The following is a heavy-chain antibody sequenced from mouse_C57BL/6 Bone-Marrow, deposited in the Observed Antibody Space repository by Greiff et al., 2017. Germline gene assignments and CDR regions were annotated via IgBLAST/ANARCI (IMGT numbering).Heavy chain of an antibody. CDR2: IYPGSGNT. D-gene: IGHD1-1*01. Sequence: QVQLQQSGAELVRPGASVKLSCKASGYTFTDYYINWVKQRPGQGLEWIARIYPGSGNTYYNEKFKGQATLTAEKSSSTAYMQLSSLTSEDSAVYFCARASYYGLDYWGQGTTLTVSS. CDR3: ARASYYGLDY. CDR1: GYTFTDYY. V-gene: IGHV1-76*01. J-gene: IGHJ2*01.